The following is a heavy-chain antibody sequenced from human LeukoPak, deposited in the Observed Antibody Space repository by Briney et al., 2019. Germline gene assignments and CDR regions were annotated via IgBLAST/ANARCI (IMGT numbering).Heavy chain of an antibody. J-gene: IGHJ4*02. Sequence: ASVKVSCKASGYTFTSYYMHWVRQAPGQGLEWMGWINPNSGGTNYAQKFQGWVTMTRDTSISTAYMELSRLRSDDTAVYYCARDGGYSGYDSFDYWGQGTLVTVSS. CDR2: INPNSGGT. D-gene: IGHD5-12*01. V-gene: IGHV1-2*04. CDR1: GYTFTSYY. CDR3: ARDGGYSGYDSFDY.